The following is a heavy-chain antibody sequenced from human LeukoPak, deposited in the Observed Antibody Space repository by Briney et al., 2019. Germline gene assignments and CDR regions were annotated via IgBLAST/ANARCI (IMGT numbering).Heavy chain of an antibody. CDR3: AKTQWKVGATDYFDY. Sequence: SGGSLRLSCAASGFAFKNYAMTWVRQAPGKGLQWVSNINDNGGQRHYADSVKGRFTISRDNSKNTPFLQMDSLRAEDTAVYYYAKTQWKVGATDYFDYWGHGILVTVSS. CDR2: INDNGGQR. CDR1: GFAFKNYA. J-gene: IGHJ4*01. D-gene: IGHD1-26*01. V-gene: IGHV3-23*01.